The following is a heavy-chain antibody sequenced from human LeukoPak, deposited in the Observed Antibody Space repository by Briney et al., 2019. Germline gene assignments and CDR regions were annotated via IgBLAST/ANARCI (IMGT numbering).Heavy chain of an antibody. V-gene: IGHV1-24*01. J-gene: IGHJ5*02. Sequence: GASVKVSCKVSGYTLTQLSMHWVRQPPGKGLEWMGGFDPEDAETIYPQKFQGRVTMTEDTYTDTAYMELISLRSEDEAVFYCTTDLEGQNWFDPWGQGTLVTVSS. CDR1: GYTLTQLS. D-gene: IGHD2/OR15-2a*01. CDR3: TTDLEGQNWFDP. CDR2: FDPEDAET.